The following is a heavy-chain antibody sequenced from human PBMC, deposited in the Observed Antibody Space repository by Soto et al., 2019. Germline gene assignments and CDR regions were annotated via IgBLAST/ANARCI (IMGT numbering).Heavy chain of an antibody. V-gene: IGHV3-23*01. D-gene: IGHD2-15*01. CDR2: ISGSGVNT. CDR3: AKSVGGTNDYYGMDV. Sequence: EVQLLESGGGLVQPGGSLRLSCAASGFTFSLYAMTWVRQAPGKGLEWVSVISGSGVNTYYADSVKGRFTVSRDNSKNTLSLQVSSLGVEDTAVYYCAKSVGGTNDYYGMDVWGRGTRVTVSS. J-gene: IGHJ6*01. CDR1: GFTFSLYA.